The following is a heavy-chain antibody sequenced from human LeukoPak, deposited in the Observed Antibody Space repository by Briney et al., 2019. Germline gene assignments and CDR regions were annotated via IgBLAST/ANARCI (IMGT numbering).Heavy chain of an antibody. CDR1: GFSFSSYE. CDR3: ARGHRSKYYYDSSTYSDY. J-gene: IGHJ4*02. CDR2: ISSRADTI. V-gene: IGHV3-48*03. D-gene: IGHD3-22*01. Sequence: GGSLRLSCAASGFSFSSYEMNWVRQAPGKGLEWVSYISSRADTIYYADSVKGRFTISRDSAKNSLYLQMNSLRAEDTAVYYCARGHRSKYYYDSSTYSDYWGQGTLVTVSS.